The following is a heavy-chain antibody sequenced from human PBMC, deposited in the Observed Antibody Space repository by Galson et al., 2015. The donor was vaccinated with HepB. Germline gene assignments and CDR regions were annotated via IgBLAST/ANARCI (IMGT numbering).Heavy chain of an antibody. V-gene: IGHV1-69*13. Sequence: SVKVSCKASGGTFSSYAISWVRRAPGQGLEWMGGIIPIFGTANYAQKFQGRVTITADESTSTAYMELSSLRSEDTAVYYCARVGHDYGGNDVDYWGQGTLVTVSS. CDR2: IIPIFGTA. D-gene: IGHD4-23*01. J-gene: IGHJ4*02. CDR3: ARVGHDYGGNDVDY. CDR1: GGTFSSYA.